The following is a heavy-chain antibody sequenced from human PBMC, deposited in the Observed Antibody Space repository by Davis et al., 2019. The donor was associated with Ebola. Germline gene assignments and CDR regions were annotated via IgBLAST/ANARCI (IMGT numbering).Heavy chain of an antibody. CDR2: VSNDGSKK. V-gene: IGHV3-30*04. CDR3: ARDRGDVVMVVPANYFGP. J-gene: IGHJ5*02. D-gene: IGHD2-15*01. CDR1: GFTFSNYA. Sequence: GESLKISCVASGFTFSNYAMHWVRQAPGKGLEWVARVSNDGSKKSYADSVKGRFTLSRDNSKNTVSLQMNSLRTEDTAVYYCARDRGDVVMVVPANYFGPWGQGTQVTVSS.